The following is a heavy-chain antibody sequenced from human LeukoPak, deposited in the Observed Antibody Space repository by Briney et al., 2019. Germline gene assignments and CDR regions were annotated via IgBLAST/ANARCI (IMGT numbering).Heavy chain of an antibody. CDR3: ARSIAAAGRRVDY. Sequence: ASVKVSCMASGYTFTGCYMHWVRQAPGQGLEWMGWINPNSGGTNYAQKFQGRVTMTRDMSISTAYMELSRLRSDDTAVYYCARSIAAAGRRVDYWGQGTLVTVSS. CDR2: INPNSGGT. CDR1: GYTFTGCY. J-gene: IGHJ4*02. D-gene: IGHD6-13*01. V-gene: IGHV1-2*02.